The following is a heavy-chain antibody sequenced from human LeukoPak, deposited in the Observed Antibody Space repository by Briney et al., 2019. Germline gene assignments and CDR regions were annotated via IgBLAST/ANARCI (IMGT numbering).Heavy chain of an antibody. D-gene: IGHD5-24*01. Sequence: ASVKVSCKASGGTFSSYAISWVRRAPGQGLEWMGGIIPIFGTANYAQKFQGRVTITTDESTSTAYMELSSLRSEDTAVYYCARGGLEMSPKHHDAFDIWGQGTMVTVSS. CDR2: IIPIFGTA. V-gene: IGHV1-69*05. CDR3: ARGGLEMSPKHHDAFDI. CDR1: GGTFSSYA. J-gene: IGHJ3*02.